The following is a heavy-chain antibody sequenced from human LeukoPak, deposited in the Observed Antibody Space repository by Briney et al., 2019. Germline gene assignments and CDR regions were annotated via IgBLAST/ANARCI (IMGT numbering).Heavy chain of an antibody. CDR3: ARAYSSPHAFDI. Sequence: GGSLRLSCAASGFTFSSYSMNWVRQAPGKGLEWVSSISSSSSYIYYAGSVKGRFTISRDNAKNSLYLQMNSLRAEDTAVYYCARAYSSPHAFDIWGQGTMVTVSS. D-gene: IGHD6-13*01. CDR2: ISSSSSYI. CDR1: GFTFSSYS. V-gene: IGHV3-21*01. J-gene: IGHJ3*02.